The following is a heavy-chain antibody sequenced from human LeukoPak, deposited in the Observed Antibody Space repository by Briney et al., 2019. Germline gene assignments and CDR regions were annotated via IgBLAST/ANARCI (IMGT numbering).Heavy chain of an antibody. CDR1: GDSISGYY. Sequence: SETLSLTCTVSGDSISGYYWSWIRQPPGKGLEWIGYVYHTGHTHYSPSLKSRVTVSLDTSRDQVSLILSSVTAADTAVYYCARHRFGHLFDYWGQGTLVFVSS. CDR2: VYHTGHT. V-gene: IGHV4-59*01. J-gene: IGHJ4*02. D-gene: IGHD3-16*01. CDR3: ARHRFGHLFDY.